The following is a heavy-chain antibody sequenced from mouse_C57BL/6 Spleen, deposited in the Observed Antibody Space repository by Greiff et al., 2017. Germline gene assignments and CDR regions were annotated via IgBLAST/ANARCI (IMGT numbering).Heavy chain of an antibody. CDR3: ARGYYGSEDYFDY. CDR1: GYTFTDYY. J-gene: IGHJ2*01. V-gene: IGHV1-76*01. Sequence: QVQLQQSGAELVRPGASVKLSCKASGYTFTDYYINWVKQRPGQGLEWIARIYPGSGNTYYNEKFKGKATLTAEKSSSTAYMQLSSLTSEDSAVYFCARGYYGSEDYFDYWGQGTTLTVSS. D-gene: IGHD1-1*01. CDR2: IYPGSGNT.